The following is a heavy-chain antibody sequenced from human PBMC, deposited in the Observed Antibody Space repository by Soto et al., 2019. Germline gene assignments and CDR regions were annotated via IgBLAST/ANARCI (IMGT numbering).Heavy chain of an antibody. Sequence: PGGSLRLSCAASGFTFNNYAMTWVRKATGKGLEWVSAISGGGDTTSYADSVKGRFTVSRDGSKNTLYLQMSSLRAEDTALYYCAKGRGGSGSLTPRVDFWGQGTLVTVSS. D-gene: IGHD3-10*01. CDR1: GFTFNNYA. J-gene: IGHJ4*02. CDR2: ISGGGDTT. CDR3: AKGRGGSGSLTPRVDF. V-gene: IGHV3-23*01.